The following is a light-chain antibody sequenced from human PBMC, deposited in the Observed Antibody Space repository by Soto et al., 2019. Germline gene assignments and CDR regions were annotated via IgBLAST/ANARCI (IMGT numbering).Light chain of an antibody. Sequence: DIVMTQSPDSLAVSLGEKATINCKSSQSLFYSSSNKNYLAWYQQKPGQPPKLLIYWASTRESGVPDRFSGSVSGTDFPLTISSLQAEDVAVYYCQQYYSTPWTFGQGTKVEIK. V-gene: IGKV4-1*01. CDR1: QSLFYSSSNKNY. CDR3: QQYYSTPWT. CDR2: WAS. J-gene: IGKJ1*01.